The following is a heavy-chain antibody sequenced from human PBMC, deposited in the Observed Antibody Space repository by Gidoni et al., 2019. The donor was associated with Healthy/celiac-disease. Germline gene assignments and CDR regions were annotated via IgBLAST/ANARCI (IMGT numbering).Heavy chain of an antibody. D-gene: IGHD3-10*01. Sequence: EVQLLASGGGLVQPGGSLRLSCAASGFTFSSYAMSWVRQAPGKGLEWVSAISGSGGSTYYADSVKGRFTISRDNSKNTLYLQMNSLRAEDTAVYYCAKEMETLWFGELFPLDYWGQGTLVTVSS. CDR3: AKEMETLWFGELFPLDY. CDR2: ISGSGGST. J-gene: IGHJ4*02. V-gene: IGHV3-23*01. CDR1: GFTFSSYA.